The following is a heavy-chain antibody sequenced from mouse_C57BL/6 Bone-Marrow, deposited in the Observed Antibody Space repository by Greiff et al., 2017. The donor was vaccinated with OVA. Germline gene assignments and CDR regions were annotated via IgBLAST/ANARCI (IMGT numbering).Heavy chain of an antibody. CDR3: TRSPYYYGSSFDY. D-gene: IGHD1-1*01. CDR2: ISSGGDYI. J-gene: IGHJ2*01. Sequence: EVMLVESGEGLVKPGGSLKLSCAASGFTFSSYAMSWVRPPPEKRLEWVAYISSGGDYIYYADTVKGRFTISRDNARNTLYLQMSSLKSEDTAMYYCTRSPYYYGSSFDYWGQGTTLTVSS. CDR1: GFTFSSYA. V-gene: IGHV5-9-1*02.